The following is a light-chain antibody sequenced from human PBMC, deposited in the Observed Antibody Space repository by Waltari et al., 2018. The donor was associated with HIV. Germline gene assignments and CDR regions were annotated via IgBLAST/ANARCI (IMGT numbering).Light chain of an antibody. CDR2: AAS. V-gene: IGKV1-39*01. Sequence: DIQLTQSPPSLSASVGDRVSISCRASQHIGSFLNWYHQRPGESPRLLIYAASNAHTGVASRFRGGGSGSDFTLIIAGLQAEDFGTYFCQQAYGSLITFGPGTKVD. CDR1: QHIGSF. J-gene: IGKJ3*01. CDR3: QQAYGSLIT.